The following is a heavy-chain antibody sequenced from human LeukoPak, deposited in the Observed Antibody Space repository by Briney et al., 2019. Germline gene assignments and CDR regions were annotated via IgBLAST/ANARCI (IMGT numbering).Heavy chain of an antibody. CDR3: ARWYCSSTNCYYDY. Sequence: GGSLRLSCAASGFTVSSNYMSWVRQAPGKGLEWVSFIYNDGRTQHTDSVKGRFTISRDNSKNTLYLQMNSLRAEDTAVYYCARWYCSSTNCYYDYWGQGTLVTVSS. J-gene: IGHJ4*02. D-gene: IGHD2-2*01. CDR2: IYNDGRT. CDR1: GFTVSSNY. V-gene: IGHV3-53*01.